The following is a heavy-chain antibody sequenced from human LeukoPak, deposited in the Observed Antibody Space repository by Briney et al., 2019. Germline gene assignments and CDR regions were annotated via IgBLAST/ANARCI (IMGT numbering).Heavy chain of an antibody. V-gene: IGHV3-23*01. J-gene: IGHJ4*02. CDR2: ISDGGGSR. D-gene: IGHD3-10*01. Sequence: GSLRLSCAVSGITLSNYGMSWVRQAPGKGPEWVAGISDGGGSRNYADSVKGRFTISRDNPKNTLYLQMNSLRAEDTAVYFCAKRGVVIRAVIIVGFHKEAYYFDYWGQGALVTVSS. CDR3: AKRGVVIRAVIIVGFHKEAYYFDY. CDR1: GITLSNYG.